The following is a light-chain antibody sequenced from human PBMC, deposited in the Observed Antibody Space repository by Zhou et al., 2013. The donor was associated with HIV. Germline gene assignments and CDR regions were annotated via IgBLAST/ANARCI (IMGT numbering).Light chain of an antibody. Sequence: DIQMTQSPSSLSASVGDRVTIPCRASQSITNYLNWYQQKPGIAPKLLIYSASTLQSGVPSRFSGSGSGTRFTLSINGLQREDFATYYCQQGHSTPRTFGQGTKLEI. CDR2: SAS. CDR3: QQGHSTPRT. V-gene: IGKV1-39*01. CDR1: QSITNY. J-gene: IGKJ2*02.